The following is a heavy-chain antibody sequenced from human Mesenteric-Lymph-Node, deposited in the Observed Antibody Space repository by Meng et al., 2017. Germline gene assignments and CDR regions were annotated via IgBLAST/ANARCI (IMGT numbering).Heavy chain of an antibody. CDR2: ISYDGSNK. CDR3: ARDRKILGGGALSY. Sequence: GGSLRLSCAASGFTFSSYAMHWVRQAPGKGLEWVAVISYDGSNKYYADSVKGRFTISRDNSKNKLYLQMNSLRAEDTAVYYFARDRKILGGGALSYWGQGTLVTVSS. V-gene: IGHV3-30*01. D-gene: IGHD3-16*01. J-gene: IGHJ4*02. CDR1: GFTFSSYA.